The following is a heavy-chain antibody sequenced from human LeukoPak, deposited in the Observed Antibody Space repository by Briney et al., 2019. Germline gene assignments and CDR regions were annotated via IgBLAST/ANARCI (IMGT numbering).Heavy chain of an antibody. CDR2: IYYSGST. CDR1: GGSISGYY. CDR3: AIATTGTTNWFDP. Sequence: SETLSLTCTVSGGSISGYYWSWIRQPPGKRLEWIGYIYYSGSTNYNPSLKSRVTISVDTSKNQYSLKLSSVTAADTAVYYCAIATTGTTNWFDPWGQGTLVTVSS. V-gene: IGHV4-59*01. D-gene: IGHD1-1*01. J-gene: IGHJ5*02.